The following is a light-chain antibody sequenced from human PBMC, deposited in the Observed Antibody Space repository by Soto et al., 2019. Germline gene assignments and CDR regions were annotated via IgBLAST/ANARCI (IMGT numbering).Light chain of an antibody. J-gene: IGLJ1*01. CDR3: LSYDSSLSGYV. CDR2: GNS. Sequence: QSVLTQPPSVSGAPGQRVTISCTGSSSNIGAGYDVRWYQQLPGTAPKLLIYGNSNRPSGVPDLFSGSKSGTSASLAITGLQAEDEADYYRLSYDSSLSGYVFGTGTKLTVL. V-gene: IGLV1-40*01. CDR1: SSNIGAGYD.